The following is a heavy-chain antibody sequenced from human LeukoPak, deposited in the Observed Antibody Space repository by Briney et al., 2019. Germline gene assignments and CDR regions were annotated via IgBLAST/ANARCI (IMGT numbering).Heavy chain of an antibody. CDR2: ISAYNGNT. CDR3: ARVFEYSSSD. V-gene: IGHV1-18*01. Sequence: ASVTVSFTASGYTFTSYGISWVRQAPGQGLEWMGWISAYNGNTNYAQKLQGRVTMTTDTSTSTAYMELRSLRSDDTAVYYCARVFEYSSSDWGQGTLVTVSS. D-gene: IGHD6-6*01. CDR1: GYTFTSYG. J-gene: IGHJ4*02.